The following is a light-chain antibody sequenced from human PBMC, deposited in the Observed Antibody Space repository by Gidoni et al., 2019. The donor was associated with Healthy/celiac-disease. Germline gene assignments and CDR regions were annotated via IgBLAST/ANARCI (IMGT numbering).Light chain of an antibody. Sequence: IQMTQSPSSLSASVGDRVTITCRASQSISSYFNWYQQKPGKAPKLLIYAASSLQSGGPSRFSGSGSGTDFTLTISSLQPEDFATYYCQQSESTQWTFGQGTKVEIK. V-gene: IGKV1-39*01. CDR1: QSISSY. J-gene: IGKJ1*01. CDR2: AAS. CDR3: QQSESTQWT.